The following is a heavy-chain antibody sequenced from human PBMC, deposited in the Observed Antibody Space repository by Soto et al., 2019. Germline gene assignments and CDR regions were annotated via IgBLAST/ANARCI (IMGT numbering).Heavy chain of an antibody. Sequence: QVQLQESGPGLVKPSQTLSLTCTVSGGSISSGGYYWSWIRQHPGKGLEWIGYIYYSGSTYYNPSLKSRVTISVDTSKNQFSLKLSSVTAADTAVYYCARGWGITMVRGPLFDYWGQGTLVTVSS. V-gene: IGHV4-31*03. CDR2: IYYSGST. D-gene: IGHD3-10*01. J-gene: IGHJ4*02. CDR1: GGSISSGGYY. CDR3: ARGWGITMVRGPLFDY.